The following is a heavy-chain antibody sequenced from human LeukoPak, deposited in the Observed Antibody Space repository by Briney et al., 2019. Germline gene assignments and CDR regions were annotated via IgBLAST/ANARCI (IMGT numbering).Heavy chain of an antibody. CDR3: GGSRSFF. Sequence: QTGGSLRLSCEASGFTFSAYWMSWVRQAPGEGVEWVSSISGSAGSAYYADSVKGRFSISRDNSKNTLYLQMSSLRADDTAVYYCGGSRSFFWGQGTLVTVSS. V-gene: IGHV3-23*01. D-gene: IGHD6-13*01. CDR1: GFTFSAYW. J-gene: IGHJ4*02. CDR2: ISGSAGSA.